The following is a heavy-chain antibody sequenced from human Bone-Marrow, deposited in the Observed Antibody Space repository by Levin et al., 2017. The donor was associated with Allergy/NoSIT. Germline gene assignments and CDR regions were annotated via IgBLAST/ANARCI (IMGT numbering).Heavy chain of an antibody. Sequence: ASVKVSCKASGYTFTGYYMHWVRQAPGQGLEWMGRMNPNSGGTNYAQKFQGRVTMTRDTSSSTAYMELSGLRSDDTAVYYCAREAGNSYDFDLWGRGTLVTVSS. CDR3: AREAGNSYDFDL. CDR2: MNPNSGGT. CDR1: GYTFTGYY. V-gene: IGHV1-2*06. D-gene: IGHD6-19*01. J-gene: IGHJ2*01.